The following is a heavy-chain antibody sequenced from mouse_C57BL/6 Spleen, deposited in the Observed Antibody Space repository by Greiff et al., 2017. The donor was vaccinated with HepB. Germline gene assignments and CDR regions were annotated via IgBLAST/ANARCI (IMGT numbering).Heavy chain of an antibody. Sequence: QVQLQQPGAELVKPGASVKLSCKASGYTFTSYWMQWVKQRPGQGLEWIGEIDPSDSYTNYNQKFKGKATLTVDTSSSTAYMQLSSLTSEDSAVYYCARTGTEDDWGQGTTLTVSS. CDR2: IDPSDSYT. J-gene: IGHJ2*01. CDR1: GYTFTSYW. V-gene: IGHV1-50*01. CDR3: ARTGTEDD. D-gene: IGHD4-1*01.